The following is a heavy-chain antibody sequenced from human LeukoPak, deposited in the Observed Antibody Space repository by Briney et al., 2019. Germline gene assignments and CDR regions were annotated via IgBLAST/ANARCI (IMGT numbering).Heavy chain of an antibody. J-gene: IGHJ5*02. CDR3: ARGGPGYDSSGLNWFDP. Sequence: PSDTLSLTCTVSGGSISSGSYYWSWIRQPAGKGLEWIGRIYTSGSTNYNPSLQSRVTISVDTSKNQFSLKLSSVTAADTAVYYCARGGPGYDSSGLNWFDPWGQGTLVTVSS. D-gene: IGHD3-22*01. CDR1: GGSISSGSYY. V-gene: IGHV4-61*02. CDR2: IYTSGST.